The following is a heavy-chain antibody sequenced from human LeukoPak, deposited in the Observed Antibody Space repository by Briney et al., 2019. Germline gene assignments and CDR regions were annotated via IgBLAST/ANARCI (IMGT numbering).Heavy chain of an antibody. Sequence: GGSLRLSCAASGFTFRDYYMSWIRQPPGKGLEWVSYISSSSYTNYADSVKGRFTISRDNAKNSLYLQMNSLRAEDTAVYYCARLDSGRDYFDYWGQGTLVTVSS. CDR2: ISSSSYT. D-gene: IGHD6-25*01. CDR1: GFTFRDYY. V-gene: IGHV3-11*06. J-gene: IGHJ4*02. CDR3: ARLDSGRDYFDY.